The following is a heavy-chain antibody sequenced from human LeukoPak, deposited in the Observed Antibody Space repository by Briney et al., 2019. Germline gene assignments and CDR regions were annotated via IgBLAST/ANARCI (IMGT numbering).Heavy chain of an antibody. J-gene: IGHJ4*01. D-gene: IGHD3-10*01. Sequence: SETLSLTCASYGGSFSGYYGSWIRQPPGKGLGWIGEINHSGSTNYNPSLKSRVAIAVDTPKNQFSLQLSSVTAADTAVYYCARERITMVRGVITRLKFDYWGHGTLVTVSS. CDR1: GGSFSGYY. CDR3: ARERITMVRGVITRLKFDY. V-gene: IGHV4-34*01. CDR2: INHSGST.